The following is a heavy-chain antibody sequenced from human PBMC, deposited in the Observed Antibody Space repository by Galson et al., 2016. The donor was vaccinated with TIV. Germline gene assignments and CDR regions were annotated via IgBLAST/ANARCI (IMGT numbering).Heavy chain of an antibody. CDR3: ARVVGTVITQKSFDF. CDR1: GYSFINYY. D-gene: IGHD4-23*01. V-gene: IGHV1-18*01. J-gene: IGHJ4*02. CDR2: ISGYNDNT. Sequence: SVKVSCKASGYSFINYYITWVRQAPGQGLEWMGWISGYNDNTNYTLEFQGRLTMTTDTYTSTSYMELRSLRSDDTAVYYCARVVGTVITQKSFDFWGQGNPVIVSS.